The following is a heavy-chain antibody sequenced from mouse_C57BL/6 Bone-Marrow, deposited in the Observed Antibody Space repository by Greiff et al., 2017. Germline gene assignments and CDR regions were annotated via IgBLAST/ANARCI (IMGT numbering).Heavy chain of an antibody. CDR2: INPNNGGT. CDR3: ARWGYYGSSPYAMDY. CDR1: GYTFTDYN. Sequence: EVKLLESGPELVKPGASVKMSCKASGYTFTDYNMHWVKQSHGKSLEWIGYINPNNGGTSYNQKFKGKATLTVNKSSSTAYMELRSLTSEDSAVYYCARWGYYGSSPYAMDYWGQGTSVTVSS. V-gene: IGHV1-22*01. J-gene: IGHJ4*01. D-gene: IGHD1-1*01.